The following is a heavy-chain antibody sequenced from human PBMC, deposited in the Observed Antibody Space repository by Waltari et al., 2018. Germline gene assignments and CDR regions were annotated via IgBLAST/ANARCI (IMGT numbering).Heavy chain of an antibody. CDR3: SVSLNY. CDR2: IKQDASES. CDR1: GFIFSNQW. Sequence: EVQLVESGGGLVHPGGSLRLPCGTSGFIFSNQWMDWVRQAPGKGLEWVANIKQDASESHYVDSVNGRFTISRDNAQNFLYLQLNNLRAEDTAVYYCSVSLNYWGQGTLVTVSS. V-gene: IGHV3-7*01. J-gene: IGHJ4*02.